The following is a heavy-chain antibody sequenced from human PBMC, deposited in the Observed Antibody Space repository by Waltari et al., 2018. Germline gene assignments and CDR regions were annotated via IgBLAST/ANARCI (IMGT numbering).Heavy chain of an antibody. CDR2: SHYAGSA. D-gene: IGHD6-19*01. V-gene: IGHV4-39*01. Sequence: QLQLEESGPGLVKPSETLSLTCTVSGGSIRTSSYYWGWVRQPPGKRLEWFGNSHYAGSAHYNPSLRSRVTISVDTSRNQFFLELSSVTATDTAVYYGARRGSSGWFMDYWGQGTLVIVSS. CDR1: GGSIRTSSYY. CDR3: ARRGSSGWFMDY. J-gene: IGHJ4*02.